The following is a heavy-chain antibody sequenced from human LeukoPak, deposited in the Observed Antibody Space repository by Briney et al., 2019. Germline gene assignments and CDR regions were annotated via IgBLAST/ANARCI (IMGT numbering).Heavy chain of an antibody. J-gene: IGHJ4*02. Sequence: ASVKVSCKASGGTFSSYAISWVRQAPGQGLEWMGGIIPIFGTANYAQKFQGRVTITADESTSTAYMELSSLRSEDTAVYYCATSTNIVVVTAPPSHWGQGTLVTVSS. CDR1: GGTFSSYA. D-gene: IGHD2-21*02. CDR2: IIPIFGTA. V-gene: IGHV1-69*13. CDR3: ATSTNIVVVTAPPSH.